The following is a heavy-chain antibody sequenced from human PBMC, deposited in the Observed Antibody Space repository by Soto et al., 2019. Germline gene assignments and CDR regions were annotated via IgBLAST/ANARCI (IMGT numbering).Heavy chain of an antibody. Sequence: SETLSLTCTVSGGSISSSSYYWGWIRQPPGKGLEWIGSIYYSGSTYYNPSLKSRVTISVDTSKNQFSLKLSSVTAADTAVYYCARHPPPFSSWFHFDYWGQGTLVTVSS. V-gene: IGHV4-39*01. CDR1: GGSISSSSYY. CDR3: ARHPPPFSSWFHFDY. D-gene: IGHD6-13*01. CDR2: IYYSGST. J-gene: IGHJ4*02.